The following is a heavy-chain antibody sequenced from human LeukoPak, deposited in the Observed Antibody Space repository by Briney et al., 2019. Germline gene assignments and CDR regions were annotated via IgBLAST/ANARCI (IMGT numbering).Heavy chain of an antibody. CDR1: GITLRNYW. V-gene: IGHV3-30*18. D-gene: IGHD4-23*01. J-gene: IGHJ4*02. CDR2: ISYDGSNK. CDR3: ANLLRWEPY. Sequence: GGSLRLSCAASGITLRNYWMHWVRQDPGKGLEWVAVISYDGSNKYYADSVKGRFTISRDNSKNTLYLQMNSLRAEDTAVYYCANLLRWEPYWGQGTLVTVSS.